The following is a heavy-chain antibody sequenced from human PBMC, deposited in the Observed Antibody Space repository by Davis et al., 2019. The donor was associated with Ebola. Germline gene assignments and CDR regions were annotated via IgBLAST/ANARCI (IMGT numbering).Heavy chain of an antibody. Sequence: MPGGSLRLSCTVSGGSVSSGNYYWTWIRQPPGKGLEWIGYIYSSGITNYNPSLKSRASISVDTSKNQFSLKLTSMTAADTAVYYCARGSSRYYDSSGYYYVLGYWGQGTLVTVSS. CDR2: IYSSGIT. J-gene: IGHJ4*02. CDR1: GGSVSSGNYY. V-gene: IGHV4-61*01. CDR3: ARGSSRYYDSSGYYYVLGY. D-gene: IGHD3-22*01.